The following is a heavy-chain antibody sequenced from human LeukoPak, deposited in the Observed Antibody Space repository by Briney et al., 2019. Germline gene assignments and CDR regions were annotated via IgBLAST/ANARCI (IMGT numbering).Heavy chain of an antibody. V-gene: IGHV3-23*01. CDR1: GFTFSSYG. Sequence: GGTLRLSCAASGFTFSSYGMSWVRQAPGKGLEWVSAISGSGGSTYYADSVKGRFTISRDNSKNTLYLQMNSLRAEDTAVYYCAKGGGVPAAMSVRASYGAWDYWGQGTLVTVSS. D-gene: IGHD2-2*01. CDR3: AKGGGVPAAMSVRASYGAWDY. CDR2: ISGSGGST. J-gene: IGHJ4*02.